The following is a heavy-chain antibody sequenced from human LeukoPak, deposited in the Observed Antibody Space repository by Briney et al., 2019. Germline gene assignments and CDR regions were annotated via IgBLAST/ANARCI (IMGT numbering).Heavy chain of an antibody. Sequence: GRSLRLSCAASGFTFDNFAMHWVRQAPGKGLEWLSIISWNSGYIGYADFVKGRFTISRDNAKKSLDLQMNSLRAEDTAFYYCAKVRGTYSSGYFFDYWGQGTLVTVSS. CDR2: ISWNSGYI. J-gene: IGHJ4*02. V-gene: IGHV3-9*01. CDR1: GFTFDNFA. CDR3: AKVRGTYSSGYFFDY. D-gene: IGHD6-19*01.